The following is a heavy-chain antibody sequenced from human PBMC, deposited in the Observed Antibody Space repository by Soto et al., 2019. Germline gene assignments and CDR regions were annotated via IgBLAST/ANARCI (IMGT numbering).Heavy chain of an antibody. J-gene: IGHJ4*02. V-gene: IGHV3-30*18. CDR3: AKDFHSSGYYYVNYFDY. Sequence: QVQLVESGGGVVQPGRSLRLSCEASGFTFSRFGMHWVRQAPGKGLEWLAVISYDGSNKYYGDSVLGRFTISRDNSKNSLYLQVNSLRAEDTAMYYCAKDFHSSGYYYVNYFDYWVQGVLVTVSS. CDR2: ISYDGSNK. D-gene: IGHD3-22*01. CDR1: GFTFSRFG.